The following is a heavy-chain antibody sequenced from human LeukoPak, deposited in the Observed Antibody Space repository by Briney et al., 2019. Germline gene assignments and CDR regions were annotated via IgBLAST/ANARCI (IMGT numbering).Heavy chain of an antibody. CDR2: INHSGST. J-gene: IGHJ4*02. D-gene: IGHD6-19*01. Sequence: SETLSLTCAVYGGSFSGYYWSWIRQPPGKGLEWIGEINHSGSTNYNPSLKSRVTISVDTSKNQFSLKLSSVTAADTAVYYCAGGANAGYSSGWYRGNYYFDYWGQGTLVTVSS. V-gene: IGHV4-34*01. CDR3: AGGANAGYSSGWYRGNYYFDY. CDR1: GGSFSGYY.